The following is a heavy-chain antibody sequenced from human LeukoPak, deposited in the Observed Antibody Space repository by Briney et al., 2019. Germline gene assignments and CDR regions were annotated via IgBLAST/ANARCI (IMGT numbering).Heavy chain of an antibody. CDR2: IYSGGST. D-gene: IGHD3-3*01. CDR3: ARATFWSGYQRDSWYMDV. CDR1: GFTVSSNY. V-gene: IGHV3-66*02. J-gene: IGHJ6*03. Sequence: GGSLRLSCAASGFTVSSNYMSWFRQAPGKGLEWVSVIYSGGSTYYADSVKGRFTISRDNSKNTLYLQMSSLRAEDTAVYYCARATFWSGYQRDSWYMDVWGKGTTATVSS.